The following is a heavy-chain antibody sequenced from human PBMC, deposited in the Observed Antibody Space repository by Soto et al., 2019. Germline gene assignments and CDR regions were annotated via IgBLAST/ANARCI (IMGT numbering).Heavy chain of an antibody. D-gene: IGHD3-10*01. CDR1: GFNFGSFS. CDR3: ARDLYGSLTYSLDY. Sequence: CLRVSCAASGFNFGSFSMHCVRQAPGKGLEWVAVISYDASNKYYADSVKGRFTISRDNSKNTLYLQMNSLRAEDTAVYYCARDLYGSLTYSLDYWGQGTLVTVSS. J-gene: IGHJ4*02. V-gene: IGHV3-30-3*01. CDR2: ISYDASNK.